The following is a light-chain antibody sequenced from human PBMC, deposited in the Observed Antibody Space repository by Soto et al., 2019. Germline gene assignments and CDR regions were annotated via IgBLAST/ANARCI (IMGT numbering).Light chain of an antibody. V-gene: IGKV2-28*01. Sequence: IAMTQSPLSLPVTPGEPASISCRSSQSLLHTNGYNYLGWYLQKPGQSPQLLIYLGSNRASGGPDRFSGSGSGTDFTLKISRVEAEDVGVYYGKQALQTPWTFGQGTKVESK. CDR1: QSLLHTNGYNY. J-gene: IGKJ1*01. CDR3: KQALQTPWT. CDR2: LGS.